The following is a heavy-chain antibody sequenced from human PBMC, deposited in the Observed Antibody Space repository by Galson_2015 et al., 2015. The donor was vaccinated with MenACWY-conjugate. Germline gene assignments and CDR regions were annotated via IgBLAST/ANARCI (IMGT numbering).Heavy chain of an antibody. CDR3: TRADHRYCRRTNCPSDH. Sequence: SLRLSCAPSGFAFGDYLMGWFRQAPGKGLEWVGYIQSKNYGANTQYAASVKDRFTISRDDSRSIAYLQMNSLKTEDTALYYCTRADHRYCRRTNCPSDHRGQRTQVTVSS. D-gene: IGHD2-2*01. CDR1: GFAFGDYL. J-gene: IGHJ4*02. V-gene: IGHV3-49*03. CDR2: IQSKNYGANT.